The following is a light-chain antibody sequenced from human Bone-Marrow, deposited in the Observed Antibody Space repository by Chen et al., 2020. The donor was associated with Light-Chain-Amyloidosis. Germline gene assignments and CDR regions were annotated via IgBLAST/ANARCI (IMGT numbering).Light chain of an antibody. CDR1: DLPTKY. CDR3: QSADSSGTYEVI. Sequence: SYELTQPPSVSVSPAPTARITCSGDDLPTKYAYWYQQKPGQAPVLVIHRDTERPSGISERFSGSSSGTTATLTNSGVQAEDEGDYHCQSADSSGTYEVIFGGGTKLTVL. CDR2: RDT. J-gene: IGLJ2*01. V-gene: IGLV3-25*03.